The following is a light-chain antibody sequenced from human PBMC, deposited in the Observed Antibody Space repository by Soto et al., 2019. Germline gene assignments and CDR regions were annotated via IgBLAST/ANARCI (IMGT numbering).Light chain of an antibody. Sequence: DIVMTQSTDSLGVSLGERATINCKSSQSVLYSSNSKNYLAWYQQKPGQPPKLLIYWASTRESGVPDRFSGSGSGTDFTLTISSLQAADVAVYYCQQYYSSPLTFGQGTKVEIK. V-gene: IGKV4-1*01. CDR2: WAS. CDR3: QQYYSSPLT. J-gene: IGKJ1*01. CDR1: QSVLYSSNSKNY.